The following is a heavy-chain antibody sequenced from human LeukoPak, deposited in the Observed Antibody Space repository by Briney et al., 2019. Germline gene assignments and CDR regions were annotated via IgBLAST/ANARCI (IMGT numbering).Heavy chain of an antibody. CDR3: ARQPSATAAFDI. V-gene: IGHV4-59*08. CDR1: GGSISSYY. D-gene: IGHD5-18*01. J-gene: IGHJ3*02. Sequence: SETLSLTCAVSGGSISSYYWSWIRQPPGKGLEWIAYIYYNGNTNYNPSFKGRVTISVDMSKNQFSLKLTSVAAADTAIYCARQPSATAAFDIWGQGTMVTVSS. CDR2: IYYNGNT.